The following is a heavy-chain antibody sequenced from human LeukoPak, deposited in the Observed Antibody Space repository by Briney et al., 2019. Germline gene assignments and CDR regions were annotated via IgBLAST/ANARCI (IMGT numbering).Heavy chain of an antibody. CDR1: GGSISISDYY. J-gene: IGHJ4*02. CDR3: ARRTSSPVGAIDY. D-gene: IGHD1-26*01. Sequence: SETLSLTCIVSGGSISISDYYWGWIRQPPGKGLEWIGSISYSGTYYNPSLKSRLTISVDTPKNQFSLTLTSVAAADTAVYYCARRTSSPVGAIDYWGQGTLVTVSP. V-gene: IGHV4-39*01. CDR2: ISYSGT.